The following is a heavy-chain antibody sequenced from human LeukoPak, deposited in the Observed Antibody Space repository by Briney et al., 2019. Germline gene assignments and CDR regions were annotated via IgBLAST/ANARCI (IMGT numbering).Heavy chain of an antibody. Sequence: SETLSLTCTVSGGSISSHYWNWIRQPPGKGLEWIGYIFYTGSTDYNPSLKSRVSMSVDTSKNQFSLNLSSVTAADTALYYCAREGAVAGRGYYFDLWGRATPVTVSS. CDR3: AREGAVAGRGYYFDL. CDR1: GGSISSHY. D-gene: IGHD6-19*01. J-gene: IGHJ2*01. V-gene: IGHV4-59*11. CDR2: IFYTGST.